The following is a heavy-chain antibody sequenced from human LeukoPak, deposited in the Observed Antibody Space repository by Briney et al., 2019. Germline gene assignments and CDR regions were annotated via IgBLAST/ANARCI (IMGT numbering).Heavy chain of an antibody. J-gene: IGHJ5*02. D-gene: IGHD3-10*01. V-gene: IGHV1-18*01. CDR3: ARDGYYSGSGIRSSTQLTRWFDP. Sequence: ASVKVSCKASGYAFTAYGFSWVRQAPGQGLEWMGRISAYNGNTDYAESLQGRVTMTTDTSTTTAYMELWSLTSDDTAVYYCARDGYYSGSGIRSSTQLTRWFDPWGQGTLVTISS. CDR2: ISAYNGNT. CDR1: GYAFTAYG.